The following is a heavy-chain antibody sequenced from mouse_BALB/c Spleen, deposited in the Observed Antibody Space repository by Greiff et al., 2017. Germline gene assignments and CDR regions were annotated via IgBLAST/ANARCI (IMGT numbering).Heavy chain of an antibody. CDR3: ARDGGDYYGSSPWYFDV. V-gene: IGHV5-9-4*01. CDR1: GFTFSSYA. CDR2: ISSGGSYT. J-gene: IGHJ1*01. D-gene: IGHD1-1*01. Sequence: EVQGVESGGGLVKPGGSLKLSCAASGFTFSSYAMSWVRQSPEKRLEWVAEISSGGSYTYYPDTVTGRFTISRDNAKNTLYLEMSSLRSEDTAMYYCARDGGDYYGSSPWYFDVWGAGTTVTVSS.